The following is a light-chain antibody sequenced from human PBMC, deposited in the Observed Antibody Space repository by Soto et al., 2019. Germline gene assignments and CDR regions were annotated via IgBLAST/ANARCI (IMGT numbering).Light chain of an antibody. CDR2: DAS. V-gene: IGKV3-11*01. J-gene: IGKJ2*01. CDR1: QGVSSY. CDR3: QQRSNWPPRYT. Sequence: EIVLTQSPATLSLSPGERATLSCRASQGVSSYSAWYQQKPGQAPRLLIYDASNRATGIPARFSGSGSGTDFTLTISSLEPEDFAVYYCQQRSNWPPRYTFGQGTKLEIK.